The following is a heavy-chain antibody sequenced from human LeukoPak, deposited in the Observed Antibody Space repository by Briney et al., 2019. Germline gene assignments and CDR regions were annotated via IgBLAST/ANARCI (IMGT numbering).Heavy chain of an antibody. J-gene: IGHJ3*02. V-gene: IGHV4-34*01. CDR1: GGSFSGYY. CDR3: AKSNGYGLIDI. D-gene: IGHD3-22*01. Sequence: SETLSLTCAVYGGSFSGYYWSWIRQIPGKGLEWIGEINHSGSTHYNPSLKSRVTILVDTSKNQFSLKLSSVTAADTAVYYCAKSNGYGLIDIWGQGTMVTVSS. CDR2: INHSGST.